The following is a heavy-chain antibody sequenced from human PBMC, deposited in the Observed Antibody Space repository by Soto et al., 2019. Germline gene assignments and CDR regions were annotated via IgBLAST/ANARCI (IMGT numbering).Heavy chain of an antibody. V-gene: IGHV4-59*01. CDR3: ARTHCSSTSCYPPHFDY. CDR2: IYYSGST. J-gene: IGHJ4*02. Sequence: SETLSLTCTVSGGSISSYYWSWIRQPPGKGLEWIGYIYYSGSTNYNPSLKSRVTISVDTSKNQFSLKLSSVTAADTAVYYCARTHCSSTSCYPPHFDYWGQGTLVTVSS. CDR1: GGSISSYY. D-gene: IGHD2-2*01.